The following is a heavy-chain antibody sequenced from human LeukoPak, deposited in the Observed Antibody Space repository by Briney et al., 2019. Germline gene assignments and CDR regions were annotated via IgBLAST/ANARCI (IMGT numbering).Heavy chain of an antibody. Sequence: SETLSLNCSVSGDSIRKTFYYCDCIRQPPGKGLEWVGSFYYSGSTNYNPSLKSRVTISVDTSKNQFSLKLSSVTAADTAVYYCARGSSFYYFDYWGQGTLVTVSS. CDR2: FYYSGST. J-gene: IGHJ4*02. CDR3: ARGSSFYYFDY. CDR1: GDSIRKTFYY. D-gene: IGHD6-13*01. V-gene: IGHV4-39*07.